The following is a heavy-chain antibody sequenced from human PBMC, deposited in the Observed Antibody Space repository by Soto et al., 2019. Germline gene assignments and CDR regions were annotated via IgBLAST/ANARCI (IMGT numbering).Heavy chain of an antibody. J-gene: IGHJ6*02. Sequence: SETLSLTCAVYGGSFSGYYWSWIRQPPGKGLEWIGEINHSGSTNYNPSLKSRVTISVDTSKNQFSLKLSSVTAVDTAVYYCARNNDRIAAAGFWYYYYGMDVWGQGTTVTVSS. D-gene: IGHD6-13*01. V-gene: IGHV4-34*01. CDR3: ARNNDRIAAAGFWYYYYGMDV. CDR2: INHSGST. CDR1: GGSFSGYY.